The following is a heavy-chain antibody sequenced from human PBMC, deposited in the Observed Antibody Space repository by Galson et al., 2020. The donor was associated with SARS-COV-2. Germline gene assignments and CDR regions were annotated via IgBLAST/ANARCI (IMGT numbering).Heavy chain of an antibody. CDR3: ATRPGYSSGWPPDY. J-gene: IGHJ4*02. Sequence: QIGESLKISCAASGLTFSNYGMPWVRQAPGKGLEWVATIPYGGSNEYYSDSVKGRFTISRDNPKNPLYLQMNSLRPEDTAVYYCATRPGYSSGWPPDYWGQGTLVTVSS. CDR1: GLTFSNYG. D-gene: IGHD6-19*01. CDR2: IPYGGSNE. V-gene: IGHV3-30*03.